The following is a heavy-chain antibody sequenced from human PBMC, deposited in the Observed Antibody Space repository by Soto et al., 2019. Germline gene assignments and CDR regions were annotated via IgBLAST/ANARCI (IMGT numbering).Heavy chain of an antibody. J-gene: IGHJ6*02. Sequence: ASVKVSCKASGYTFTSYGISWVRQAPGQGLEWMGWISAYNGNTNYAQKLQGRVTMTTDTSTSTAYMELRSLRSDDTAVYYCAREPRQQPVLSYGMDVWGQGTTVTVSS. CDR3: AREPRQQPVLSYGMDV. CDR1: GYTFTSYG. D-gene: IGHD6-13*01. V-gene: IGHV1-18*04. CDR2: ISAYNGNT.